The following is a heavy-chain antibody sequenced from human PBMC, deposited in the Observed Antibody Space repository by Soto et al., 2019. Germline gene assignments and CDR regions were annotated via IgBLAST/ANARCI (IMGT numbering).Heavy chain of an antibody. J-gene: IGHJ4*02. Sequence: QVQLQESGPGLVKPSETLSLACSVSGDSITHNYWSWIRQPPGKGLEWIAYISHSARINYNPTLKGRVSISLDTSKSQFSLRVNSLTPADTAVYYCARTQGSGVSDYWGQGTLVTVSS. V-gene: IGHV4-59*01. D-gene: IGHD3-3*01. CDR3: ARTQGSGVSDY. CDR2: ISHSARI. CDR1: GDSITHNY.